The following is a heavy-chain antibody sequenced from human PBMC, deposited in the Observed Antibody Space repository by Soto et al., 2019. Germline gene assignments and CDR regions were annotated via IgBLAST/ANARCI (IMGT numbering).Heavy chain of an antibody. CDR2: MSPNSGNT. CDR1: GYTFTKYD. J-gene: IGHJ4*02. V-gene: IGHV1-8*01. CDR3: ARGTYYFEY. Sequence: QVQLVQSGAEVKKPGASVKVSCKASGYTFTKYDINWVRQAPGQGLEWMGRMSPNSGNTAYAQNFQGRVTMTRDTSTTTAYMELSSLKSEDTGVYFCARGTYYFEYWGQGTLVTV.